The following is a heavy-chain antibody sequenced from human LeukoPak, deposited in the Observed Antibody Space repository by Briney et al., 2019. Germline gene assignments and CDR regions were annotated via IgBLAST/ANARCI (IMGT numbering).Heavy chain of an antibody. CDR1: GFTFSSYA. CDR3: AKGGGFSFHYYMDV. CDR2: ISGGADST. J-gene: IGHJ6*03. D-gene: IGHD1-26*01. Sequence: GGSLRLSCVASGFTFSSYAMSWVRQAPGKRLEWVSAISGGADSTYYADSVKGRFTISRDNSKNTLYLQMNSLRAEDTALYYCAKGGGFSFHYYMDVWGKGTTVTVSS. V-gene: IGHV3-23*01.